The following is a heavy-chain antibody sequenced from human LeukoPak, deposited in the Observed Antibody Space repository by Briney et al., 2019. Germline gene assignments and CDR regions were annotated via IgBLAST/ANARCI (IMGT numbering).Heavy chain of an antibody. Sequence: PGGSLRLSCAASGFTFSSYGMHWVRQAPGKGLEWMSFISYDGSTKYYADSVKGRFTISRDQSKNTLYLHLNSLRPEDTAVYLCARDGESLDAFDIWGQGTMVTVSS. J-gene: IGHJ3*02. V-gene: IGHV3-30*03. D-gene: IGHD3-10*01. CDR1: GFTFSSYG. CDR2: ISYDGSTK. CDR3: ARDGESLDAFDI.